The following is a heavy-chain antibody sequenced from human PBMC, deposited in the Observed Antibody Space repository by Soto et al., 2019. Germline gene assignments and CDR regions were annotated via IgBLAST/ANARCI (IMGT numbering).Heavy chain of an antibody. CDR3: ARGGGIVVVPAAPPPMDV. V-gene: IGHV1-69*13. J-gene: IGHJ6*02. CDR1: GGTFSSYA. D-gene: IGHD2-2*01. Sequence: SVKVSCKASGGTFSSYAISWVRQAPGQGLEWMGGIIPIFGTANYAQKFQGRVTITADESTSTAYMELSSLRSEDTAVYYCARGGGIVVVPAAPPPMDVWGQGTTVTVSS. CDR2: IIPIFGTA.